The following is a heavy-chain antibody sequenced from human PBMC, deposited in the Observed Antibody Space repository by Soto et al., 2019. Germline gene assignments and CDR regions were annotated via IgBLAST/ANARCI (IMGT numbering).Heavy chain of an antibody. V-gene: IGHV3-23*01. CDR1: GFTFSNYA. D-gene: IGHD6-13*01. Sequence: EVQLLESGGGLVQPGGSLRLSCAASGFTFSNYAVTWVRQAPGKGLEWVSTISGSGGSTYYADSVKGRFTISRDNSKNTLYLQMNSLRGEATAVYFCAKDQGSSWYEIDYWGQGTLFNVCS. CDR2: ISGSGGST. J-gene: IGHJ4*02. CDR3: AKDQGSSWYEIDY.